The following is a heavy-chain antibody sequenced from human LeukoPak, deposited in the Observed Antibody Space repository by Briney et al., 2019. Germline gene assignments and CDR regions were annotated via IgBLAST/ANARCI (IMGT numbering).Heavy chain of an antibody. CDR3: ARGSTYYDSSGQVPFDY. J-gene: IGHJ4*02. CDR1: GFTFSTYS. V-gene: IGHV3-48*01. Sequence: GGSLRLSCAASGFTFSTYSMNWVRQAPGKGLEWVSYISSSSSTIYYADSVKGRFTISRDNAKNSLYLQMNSLRAEDTAVYYCARGSTYYDSSGQVPFDYWGQGTLVTVFS. D-gene: IGHD3-22*01. CDR2: ISSSSSTI.